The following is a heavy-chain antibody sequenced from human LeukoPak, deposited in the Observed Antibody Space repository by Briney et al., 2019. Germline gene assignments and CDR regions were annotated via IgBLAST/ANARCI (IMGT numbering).Heavy chain of an antibody. Sequence: GALRLSCAASGFSFSDFYISWIRQAPGKGLEWLAYISNSGDDVYYGDSVKGRSTISRDNAKKSVYLQMNSLRDEDTAVYYCAKDKGIGGAFPIWGQGTMVTVSS. CDR3: AKDKGIGGAFPI. CDR1: GFSFSDFY. J-gene: IGHJ3*02. D-gene: IGHD3-10*01. CDR2: ISNSGDDV. V-gene: IGHV3-11*04.